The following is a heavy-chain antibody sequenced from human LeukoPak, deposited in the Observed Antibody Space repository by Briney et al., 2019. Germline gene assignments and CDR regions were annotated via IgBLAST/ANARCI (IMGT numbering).Heavy chain of an antibody. CDR1: GYTFTGYY. CDR3: AGDLEITMIVVVTPSFDY. J-gene: IGHJ4*02. V-gene: IGHV1-2*06. CDR2: INPNSGGT. Sequence: ASVKVSCKAPGYTFTGYYMHWVRQAPGQGLEWMGRINPNSGGTNYAQKFQGRVTMTRDTSISTAYMELSRLRSDDTAVYYCAGDLEITMIVVVTPSFDYWGQGTLVTVSP. D-gene: IGHD3-22*01.